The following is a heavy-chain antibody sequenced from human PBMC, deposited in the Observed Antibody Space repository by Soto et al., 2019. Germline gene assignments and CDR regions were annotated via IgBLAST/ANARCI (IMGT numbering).Heavy chain of an antibody. J-gene: IGHJ3*02. V-gene: IGHV1-69*13. CDR3: ARLSGYRRSSGPFDI. CDR2: IIPIFGTA. CDR1: GGTFSSYA. D-gene: IGHD6-6*01. Sequence: SVKVSCKASGGTFSSYAISWVRQAPGQGIEWMGGIIPIFGTANYAQKFQGRVTITAAESTSTAYMELSSLRSEDTAVYYCARLSGYRRSSGPFDIWGQGTMVTVSS.